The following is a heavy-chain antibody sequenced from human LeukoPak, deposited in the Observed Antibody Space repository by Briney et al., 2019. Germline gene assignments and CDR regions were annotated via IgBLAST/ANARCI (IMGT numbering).Heavy chain of an antibody. D-gene: IGHD3-9*01. CDR3: ARARYFGLRDAFDI. Sequence: GGSLRLSCAASGFTFSNYDMHWVRQAPGKGLEWVAVISYDGSNKYYADSVKGRFTISRDNSKNTLDLQMNSLRAEDTAVYYCARARYFGLRDAFDIWGQGTMVTVSS. V-gene: IGHV3-30*03. CDR1: GFTFSNYD. J-gene: IGHJ3*02. CDR2: ISYDGSNK.